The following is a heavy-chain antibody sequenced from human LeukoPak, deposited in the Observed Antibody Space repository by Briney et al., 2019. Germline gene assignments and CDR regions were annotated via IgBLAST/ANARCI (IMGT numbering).Heavy chain of an antibody. J-gene: IGHJ4*02. Sequence: GASVKVSCKASGGTFSSYAISWVRQAPGQGLEWMGGIIPIFGTANYAQKFQGRVTITTDESTSTAYMELSSLRSEDTAVYYCAGVGDYRGGYYFDYWGQGTLVTVSS. D-gene: IGHD4-17*01. V-gene: IGHV1-69*05. CDR2: IIPIFGTA. CDR3: AGVGDYRGGYYFDY. CDR1: GGTFSSYA.